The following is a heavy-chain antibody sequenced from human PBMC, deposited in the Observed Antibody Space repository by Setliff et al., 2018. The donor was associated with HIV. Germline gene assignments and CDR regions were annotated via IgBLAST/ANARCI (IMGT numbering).Heavy chain of an antibody. J-gene: IGHJ3*01. V-gene: IGHV3-7*01. CDR2: INQDGSAK. CDR3: ARDSGTTVGATRPGY. D-gene: IGHD1-26*01. Sequence: PGGSLRLSCAASGLTFSSYWISWVRQAPGKGLEWVANINQDGSAKYYVDSVKGRFTISRDNAKNSLYLQMNSLRAEDTAVYYCARDSGTTVGATRPGYWGQGTMGT. CDR1: GLTFSSYW.